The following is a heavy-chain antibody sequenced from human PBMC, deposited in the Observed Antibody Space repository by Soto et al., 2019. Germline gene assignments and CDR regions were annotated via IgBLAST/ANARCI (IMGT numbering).Heavy chain of an antibody. CDR2: LSGGGDGT. D-gene: IGHD6-25*01. Sequence: EVQLLESGGSLVQPGGSLRLSCAASGFTFSNSAMTWVRQAPGQGLEWVSSLSGGGDGTYYADSVKGRFTISRDNFKNTLYLQMSSLRAEDTAVYYCVKAAYFYYGMDVWGQGTTVTVSS. CDR1: GFTFSNSA. J-gene: IGHJ6*02. CDR3: VKAAYFYYGMDV. V-gene: IGHV3-23*01.